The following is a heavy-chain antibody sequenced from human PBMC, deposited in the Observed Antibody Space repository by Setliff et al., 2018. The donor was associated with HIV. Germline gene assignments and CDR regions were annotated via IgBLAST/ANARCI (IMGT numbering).Heavy chain of an antibody. D-gene: IGHD3-10*01. J-gene: IGHJ5*02. Sequence: SETLSLTCTIFGGSFSNYRWSWIRQPAGRGLEWIGCIYRSGTTDYKPSPKSRVSMSLDTSRNQFSLKLTSVTAEDTAVYYCARDRHYSGLGSYGPWGPGILVTVSS. V-gene: IGHV4-4*07. CDR3: ARDRHYSGLGSYGP. CDR1: GGSFSNYR. CDR2: IYRSGTT.